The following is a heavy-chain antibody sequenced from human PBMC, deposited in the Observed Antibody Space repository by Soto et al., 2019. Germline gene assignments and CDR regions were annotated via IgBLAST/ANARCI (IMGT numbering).Heavy chain of an antibody. CDR2: IYYSGST. V-gene: IGHV4-30-4*01. D-gene: IGHD3-22*01. CDR1: GGSISSGDYY. CDR3: ARGSYYYDSRGYYHY. J-gene: IGHJ1*01. Sequence: SETLSLTCTVSGGSISSGDYYWSWIRQPPGKGLEWIGYIYYSGSTYYNPSLKSRVTISVDTSKNQFSLKLSSVTAADTAVYYCARGSYYYDSRGYYHYWGQGTLVTV.